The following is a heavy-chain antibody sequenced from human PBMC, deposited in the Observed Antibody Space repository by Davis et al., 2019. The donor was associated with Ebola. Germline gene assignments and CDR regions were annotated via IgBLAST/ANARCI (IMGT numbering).Heavy chain of an antibody. Sequence: ESLKISCAASGFTFSGSAMHWIRQPPGKGLEWIGEINHSGSTNYNPSLKSRVTISVDTSKNQFSLKLSSVTAADTAVYYCAAAVNYYYGMDVWGQGTTVTVSS. J-gene: IGHJ6*02. D-gene: IGHD2-15*01. CDR3: AAAVNYYYGMDV. V-gene: IGHV4-34*08. CDR2: INHSGST. CDR1: GFTFSGSA.